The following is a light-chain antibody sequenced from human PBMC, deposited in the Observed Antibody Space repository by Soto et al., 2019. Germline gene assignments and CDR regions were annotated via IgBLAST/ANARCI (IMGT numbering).Light chain of an antibody. CDR2: GAS. V-gene: IGKV3-15*01. CDR3: QQYSIWRT. J-gene: IGKJ1*01. Sequence: EIVMKQSPASLSLSAGERATLSCRASESVSNNLAWYQQKAGQAPRLLIYGASTRATGIPARFSGSGSGTEFTLTISSLQSEDFAVYYCQQYSIWRTFGQGTKVDIK. CDR1: ESVSNN.